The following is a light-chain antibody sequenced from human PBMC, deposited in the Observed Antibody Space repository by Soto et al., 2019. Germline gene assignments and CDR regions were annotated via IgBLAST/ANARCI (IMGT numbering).Light chain of an antibody. Sequence: AIRMTQSPSSFSASTGDRVTITCRASQGISSYLAWYQQKPGKAPKLLIYAASTLQSGVPSRFRGRGSGTDFTLTISCLQSEDFATYYCQQYYSYPHTFGQGTKVEIK. J-gene: IGKJ1*01. V-gene: IGKV1-8*01. CDR2: AAS. CDR1: QGISSY. CDR3: QQYYSYPHT.